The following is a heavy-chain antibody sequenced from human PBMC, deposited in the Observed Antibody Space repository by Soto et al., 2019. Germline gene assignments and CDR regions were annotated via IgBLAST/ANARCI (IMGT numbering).Heavy chain of an antibody. V-gene: IGHV3-23*01. CDR1: GFSFSSYA. Sequence: GGSLRLSCAASGFSFSSYAMSWVRQAPGKGLEWVSGISGRAGTIYYADSVKGRFTISRDNAKNSLYLQMNSLRAEDTAVYYCARDLGYYDSSGYFDSWGQGMLVTVSS. D-gene: IGHD3-22*01. J-gene: IGHJ4*02. CDR3: ARDLGYYDSSGYFDS. CDR2: ISGRAGTI.